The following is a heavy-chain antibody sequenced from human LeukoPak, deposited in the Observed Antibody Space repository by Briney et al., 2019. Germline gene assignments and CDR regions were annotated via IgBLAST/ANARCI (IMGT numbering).Heavy chain of an antibody. CDR2: INWNGGNT. CDR1: GFTFVDYG. CDR3: AKETKGYCSSTSCYRLSGFDP. V-gene: IGHV3-20*04. Sequence: GWSLTLSCAASGFTFVDYGMSWVRQAPAKGREWVSGINWNGGNTGYADSVKGRFTISRDNAKNSLYLQMISLRAEDTALYYCAKETKGYCSSTSCYRLSGFDPWGQGTLVTVSS. D-gene: IGHD2-2*01. J-gene: IGHJ5*02.